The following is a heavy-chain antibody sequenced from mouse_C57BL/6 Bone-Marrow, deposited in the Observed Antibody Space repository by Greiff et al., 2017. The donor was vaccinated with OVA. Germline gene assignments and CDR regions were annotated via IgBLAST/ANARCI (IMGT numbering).Heavy chain of an antibody. Sequence: EVKLMESEGGLVQPGSSMKLSCTASGFTFSDYYMAWVRQVPEKGLEWVANINYDGSSTYYLDSLKSRFIISRDTAKNILYLQRSSLKSEDTATYYCAIGDWDAVYFDVGGTGTTVTVSS. D-gene: IGHD4-1*01. CDR1: GFTFSDYY. V-gene: IGHV5-16*01. J-gene: IGHJ1*03. CDR3: AIGDWDAVYFDV. CDR2: INYDGSST.